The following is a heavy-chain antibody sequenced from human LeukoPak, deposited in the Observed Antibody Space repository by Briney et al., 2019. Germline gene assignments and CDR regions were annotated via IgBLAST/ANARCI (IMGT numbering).Heavy chain of an antibody. D-gene: IGHD1-26*01. CDR3: AKEGGVYSGSYYEFDY. Sequence: PGRSLRLSCAASGFTFSSYGMHWVRQAPGKGLEWVALISYDGSNKYYADSVKGRFTISRDNSKNTLYLQMNSLRAEDTAVYYCAKEGGVYSGSYYEFDYWGQGTLVTVSS. J-gene: IGHJ4*02. CDR1: GFTFSSYG. V-gene: IGHV3-30*18. CDR2: ISYDGSNK.